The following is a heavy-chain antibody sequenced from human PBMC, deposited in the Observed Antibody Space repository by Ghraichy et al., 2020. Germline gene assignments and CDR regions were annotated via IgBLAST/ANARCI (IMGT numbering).Heavy chain of an antibody. Sequence: LSLTCAASGFTFSSYAMSWVRQAPGKGLEWVSAISGSGGSTYYADSVKGRFTISRDNSKNTLYLQMNSLRAEDTAVYYCAKSKNREYYFDYWGQGTLVTVSS. D-gene: IGHD2/OR15-2a*01. V-gene: IGHV3-23*01. CDR1: GFTFSSYA. CDR3: AKSKNREYYFDY. CDR2: ISGSGGST. J-gene: IGHJ4*02.